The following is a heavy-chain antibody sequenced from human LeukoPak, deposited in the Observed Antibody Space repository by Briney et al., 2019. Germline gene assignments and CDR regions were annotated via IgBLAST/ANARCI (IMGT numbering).Heavy chain of an antibody. J-gene: IGHJ6*02. CDR2: MYYTGST. V-gene: IGHV4-39*01. CDR3: ARGFSGWARSGYSYAYYYGMDV. D-gene: IGHD5-18*01. Sequence: SETLSLTCTVSGGSTASSSHYWGWIRQSPGKGLEWIAIMYYTGSTYYNPPLKSRVTISVDTSKNQFYLKLTSVTAADTAVYYCARGFSGWARSGYSYAYYYGMDVWGQGTTVTVSS. CDR1: GGSTASSSHY.